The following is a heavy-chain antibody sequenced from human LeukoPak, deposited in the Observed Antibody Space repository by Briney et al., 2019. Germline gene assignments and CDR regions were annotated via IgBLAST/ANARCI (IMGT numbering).Heavy chain of an antibody. CDR2: IYYSGNT. CDR3: ARQTGSGLFILP. CDR1: GVSISSSNSY. V-gene: IGHV4-39*01. J-gene: IGHJ4*02. Sequence: PSETLSLTCTVSGVSISSSNSYWGWIRQPPGKGLEWIGSIYYSGNTYYNASLKSQVSISIDTSKNQFSLRLTSVTVVDTAVYYCARQTGSGLFILPGGQGTVVSVSS. D-gene: IGHD3-3*01.